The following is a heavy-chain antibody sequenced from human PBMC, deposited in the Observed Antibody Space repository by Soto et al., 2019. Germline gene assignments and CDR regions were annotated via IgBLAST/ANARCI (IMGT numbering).Heavy chain of an antibody. CDR2: INPSGGST. D-gene: IGHD3-22*01. CDR1: GYTFTSYY. J-gene: IGHJ4*02. V-gene: IGHV1-46*01. Sequence: GASVNVSCKASGYTFTSYYMHWVRQAPGQGLEWMGIINPSGGSTSYAQKFQGRVTMTRDTSTSTVYMELSSLRSEDTAVYYCARIAGYDSSGYNGPGFDYWGQGTLVTVSS. CDR3: ARIAGYDSSGYNGPGFDY.